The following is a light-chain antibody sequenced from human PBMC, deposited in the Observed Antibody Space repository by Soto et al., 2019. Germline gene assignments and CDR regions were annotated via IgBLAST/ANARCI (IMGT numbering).Light chain of an antibody. CDR1: QSVSSSF. Sequence: EIVLTQSPGTLSLSPGERATLSCRASQSVSSSFLAWYQQKPGQAPRLLIYGASSRATGIPDRFSGSGSGREFTLTISRLEPDDFAVYYCQQYGISSLTFGQGTKGEIK. CDR3: QQYGISSLT. J-gene: IGKJ1*01. V-gene: IGKV3-20*01. CDR2: GAS.